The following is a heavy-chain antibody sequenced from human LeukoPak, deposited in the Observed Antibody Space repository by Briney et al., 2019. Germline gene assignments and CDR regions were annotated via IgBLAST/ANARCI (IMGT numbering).Heavy chain of an antibody. D-gene: IGHD5-12*01. Sequence: PGGSLRLSCVASGFTFSSRDWMTWVRQAPGKGLEWVANIKQDGSEKNYVDSVKGRFTISRDNAKNSLYLQMNSLRAEDTAVYYCARTLYSGYDMYYFDYWGQGTLVTVSS. J-gene: IGHJ4*02. V-gene: IGHV3-7*01. CDR1: GFTFSSRDW. CDR3: ARTLYSGYDMYYFDY. CDR2: IKQDGSEK.